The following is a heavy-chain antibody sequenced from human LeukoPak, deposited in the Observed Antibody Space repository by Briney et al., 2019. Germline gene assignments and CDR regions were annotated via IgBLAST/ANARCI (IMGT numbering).Heavy chain of an antibody. V-gene: IGHV3-64*01. J-gene: IGHJ4*02. CDR2: ISTNGGST. CDR1: GFTFSSYG. Sequence: PGGSLRLSCAASGFTFSSYGMHWVRQAPGKGLDYVSVISTNGGSTYYANSVKGRFTISRDNSKNTLYLQMDSLRAEDMAVYYCARDGETGQFDYWGQGTLVTVSS. CDR3: ARDGETGQFDY. D-gene: IGHD3-10*01.